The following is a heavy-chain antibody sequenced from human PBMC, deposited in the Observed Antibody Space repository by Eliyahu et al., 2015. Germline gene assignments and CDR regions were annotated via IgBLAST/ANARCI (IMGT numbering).Heavy chain of an antibody. D-gene: IGHD3-9*01. V-gene: IGHV3-23*04. CDR3: AKAYDVLRYFDWLSDY. CDR2: ISGSGGST. J-gene: IGHJ4*02. CDR1: GFTFSSYA. Sequence: EVQLVESGGGLVQPGGSLRLSCSASGFTFSSYAMIXVRXAPGKGLEWVSAISGSGGSTYYADSVKGRFTISRDNSKNTLYLQMNSLRAEDTAVYYCAKAYDVLRYFDWLSDYWGQGTLVTVSS.